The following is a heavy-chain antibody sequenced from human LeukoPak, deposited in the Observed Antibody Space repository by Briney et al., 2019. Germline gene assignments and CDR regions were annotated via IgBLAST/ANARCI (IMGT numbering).Heavy chain of an antibody. CDR2: ISGSGGST. CDR3: AKDLGPYGYFDY. Sequence: PGGSLRLSCAASGFTFSSYAMSWVRQAPGKGLEWVSSISGSGGSTYYADSVRGRFTISRDNSKNTLYLQMNSLRAEDTAVYYCAKDLGPYGYFDYWGQGTLVTVSS. D-gene: IGHD4-17*01. V-gene: IGHV3-23*01. J-gene: IGHJ4*02. CDR1: GFTFSSYA.